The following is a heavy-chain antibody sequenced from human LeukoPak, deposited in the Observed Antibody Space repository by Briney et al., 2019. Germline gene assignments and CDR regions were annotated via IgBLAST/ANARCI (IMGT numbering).Heavy chain of an antibody. CDR3: ARAFGGYDSQSFYYYMDV. J-gene: IGHJ6*03. D-gene: IGHD3-16*01. CDR1: GFTLSKYY. V-gene: IGHV3-21*01. CDR2: ISDSYSYV. Sequence: GGSLRLSCAASGFTLSKYYLNWVRQAPGQGLEWVSSISDSYSYVNYAESVKGRFSISRDSAKNSIYLQMNGLRAADTAVYYCARAFGGYDSQSFYYYMDVWGKGTTVTVS.